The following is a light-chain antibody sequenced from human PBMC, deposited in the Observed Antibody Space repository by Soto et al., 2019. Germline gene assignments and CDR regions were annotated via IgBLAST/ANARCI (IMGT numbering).Light chain of an antibody. J-gene: IGKJ5*01. V-gene: IGKV3-15*01. CDR2: YAS. CDR1: QSVSNN. CDR3: QQYNNWPPIT. Sequence: EIMMTQSPATLSVSPGERATLSCRASQSVSNNLAWYQQKPGQAPRLLIYYASTRATGIPARFSGGGSGTEFTLTISSLQSEDCALYYCQQYNNWPPITFGQGTRLEIK.